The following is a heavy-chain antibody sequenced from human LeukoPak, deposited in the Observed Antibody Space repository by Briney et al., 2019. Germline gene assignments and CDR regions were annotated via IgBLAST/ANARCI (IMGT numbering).Heavy chain of an antibody. D-gene: IGHD3-22*01. V-gene: IGHV3-23*01. J-gene: IGHJ4*02. CDR3: AKDYYDSSGYWYYFDY. CDR2: ISGSGGST. CDR1: GFTFSSYV. Sequence: PGGSLRLSCAASGFTFSSYVMSWVRQAPGKGLEWVSAISGSGGSTYYADSVKGRFTISRDNSKNTLYLQMNSLRAEDTAVYYCAKDYYDSSGYWYYFDYWGQGTLVTVSS.